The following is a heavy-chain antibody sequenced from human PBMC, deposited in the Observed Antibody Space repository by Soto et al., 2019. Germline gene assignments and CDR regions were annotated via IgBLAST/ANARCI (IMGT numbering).Heavy chain of an antibody. Sequence: GGSLRLSCAASGVTFDSFAMTWVRQAPGKGLEWVSAISASGGSTFYADSVKGRFTISRDSSKNTLYLQMSSLRAEDTAVYYCARGAVMPDSWGQGTLVTVSS. CDR3: ARGAVMPDS. D-gene: IGHD3-16*01. V-gene: IGHV3-23*01. CDR1: GVTFDSFA. CDR2: ISASGGST. J-gene: IGHJ4*02.